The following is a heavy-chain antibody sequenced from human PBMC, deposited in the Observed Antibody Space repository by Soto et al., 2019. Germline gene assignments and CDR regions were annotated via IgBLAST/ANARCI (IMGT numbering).Heavy chain of an antibody. Sequence: GGSLRLSCAASGFTSSDYWMHWVRQAPGKGLVWVSQISSDGTTTSYADSVKGRFIISRDNAKNTLYLQMNSLRGEDTAVYYCARDLTHIPATAIRDFDSWGQGTLVTVSS. V-gene: IGHV3-74*01. CDR2: ISSDGTTT. CDR3: ARDLTHIPATAIRDFDS. D-gene: IGHD2-21*02. J-gene: IGHJ4*02. CDR1: GFTSSDYW.